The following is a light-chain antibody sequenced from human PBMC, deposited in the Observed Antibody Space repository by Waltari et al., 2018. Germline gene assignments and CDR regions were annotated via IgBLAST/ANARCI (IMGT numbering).Light chain of an antibody. V-gene: IGLV3-21*01. CDR2: YDS. CDR3: QVWDANTDPGV. J-gene: IGLJ1*01. Sequence: SYVLTQPPSLSVAPGETARLTCGGNNIASKRVHWYRQRPGQAPVLVISYDSDRPSGIPDRLSGSNSGNTATLTISRVEAGDEADYYCQVWDANTDPGVFGTGTEVTVL. CDR1: NIASKR.